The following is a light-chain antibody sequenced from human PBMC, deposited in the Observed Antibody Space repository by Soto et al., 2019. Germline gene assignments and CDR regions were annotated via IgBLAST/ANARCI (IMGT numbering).Light chain of an antibody. V-gene: IGKV3-11*01. CDR1: QSVSSY. CDR2: DAS. Sequence: EIVLTQSPAILSLSPGERATLSCRASQSVSSYLAWYQQKPGQAPRLLIYDASSRATGIPARFSGSGSETDFTLTITILEPEAFAVYYCRHRSNWPPVFTFGPGTKVDIK. J-gene: IGKJ3*01. CDR3: RHRSNWPPVFT.